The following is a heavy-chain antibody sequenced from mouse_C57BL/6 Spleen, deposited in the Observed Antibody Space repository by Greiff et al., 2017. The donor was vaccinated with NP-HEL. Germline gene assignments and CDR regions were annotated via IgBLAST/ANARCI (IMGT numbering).Heavy chain of an antibody. V-gene: IGHV3-8*01. J-gene: IGHJ1*03. CDR1: GYSITSDY. CDR3: ARLGYYGSRSYWYFDV. Sequence: EVQLVESGPGLAKPSQTLSLTCSVTGYSITSDYWNWIRKFPGNKLEYMGYISYSGSTYYNPSLNSRISITRDTSKTQYYLQLNSVTTEDTATYYCARLGYYGSRSYWYFDVWGTGTTVTVSS. CDR2: ISYSGST. D-gene: IGHD1-1*01.